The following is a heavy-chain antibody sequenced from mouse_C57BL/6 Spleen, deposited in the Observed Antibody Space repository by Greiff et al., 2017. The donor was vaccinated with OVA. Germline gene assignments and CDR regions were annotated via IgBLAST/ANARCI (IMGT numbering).Heavy chain of an antibody. CDR1: GFTFSSYA. CDR2: ISDGGSYT. Sequence: EVKLMESGGGLVKPGGSLKLSCAASGFTFSSYAMSWVRQTPEKRLEWVATISDGGSYTYYPDNVKGRFTISRDNAKNNLYLQMSHLKSEDTAMYYCAVITTVVATRVFDVWGTGTTVTVSS. D-gene: IGHD1-1*01. J-gene: IGHJ1*03. CDR3: AVITTVVATRVFDV. V-gene: IGHV5-4*03.